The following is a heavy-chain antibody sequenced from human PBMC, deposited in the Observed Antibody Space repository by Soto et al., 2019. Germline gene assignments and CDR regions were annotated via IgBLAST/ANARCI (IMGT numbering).Heavy chain of an antibody. CDR2: IYYSGST. CDR1: GGSISSYY. V-gene: IGHV4-59*01. J-gene: IGHJ4*02. CDR3: ARKGVSSGSSIGYFDD. Sequence: PSETLSLTCTVSGGSISSYYWSWIRQPPGKGLEWIGYIYYSGSTNYNPSLKSRVTISVDTSKNQFSLKLSSVTAADTAVYYCARKGVSSGSSIGYFDDWGQGTLVTVSS. D-gene: IGHD1-26*01.